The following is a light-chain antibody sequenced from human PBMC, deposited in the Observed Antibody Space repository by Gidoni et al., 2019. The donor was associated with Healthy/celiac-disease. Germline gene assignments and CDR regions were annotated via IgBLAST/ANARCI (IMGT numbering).Light chain of an antibody. CDR3: QQYYSTPRT. V-gene: IGKV4-1*01. CDR1: QSVLYSSNNKNY. Sequence: DIVMNQSPDSLAVSLGERATINCKSSQSVLYSSNNKNYLAWYQQKPGQPPKLLIYWASTRESGVPDRFSGSGSGTDFTLTISSLQAEDVAVYYCQQYYSTPRTFGGGTKVEIK. J-gene: IGKJ4*01. CDR2: WAS.